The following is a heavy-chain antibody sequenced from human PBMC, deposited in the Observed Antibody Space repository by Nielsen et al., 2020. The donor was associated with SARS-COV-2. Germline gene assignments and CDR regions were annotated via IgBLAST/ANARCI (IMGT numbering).Heavy chain of an antibody. D-gene: IGHD3-10*01. CDR1: GGTFSSYA. Sequence: SVKVSCKASGGTFSSYAISWVRQAPGQGLEWMGGIIPIFGTANYAQKFQGRVTITADESTSTAYMELSSLRSEDTAVYYCARVIPGAVSGAFDIWGQGTMVTVSS. V-gene: IGHV1-69*13. CDR2: IIPIFGTA. J-gene: IGHJ3*02. CDR3: ARVIPGAVSGAFDI.